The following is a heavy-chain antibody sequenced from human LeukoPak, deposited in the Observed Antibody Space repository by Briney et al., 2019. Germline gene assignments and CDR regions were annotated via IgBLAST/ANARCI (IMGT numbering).Heavy chain of an antibody. CDR2: IYYSGTT. V-gene: IGHV4-59*01. J-gene: IGHJ4*02. CDR1: GDSITYFY. Sequence: NPSETLSLTCSVSGDSITYFYWSWIRQAAGKGLEWIGYIYYSGTTNYNPSLKSRVTMSVDTSKNQFSLRLNSVTPADTAVYYCARAKGDYWGQGTLVTVSS. CDR3: ARAKGDY.